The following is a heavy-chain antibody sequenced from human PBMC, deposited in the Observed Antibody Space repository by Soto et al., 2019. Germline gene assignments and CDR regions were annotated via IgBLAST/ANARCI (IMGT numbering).Heavy chain of an antibody. J-gene: IGHJ1*01. CDR1: GGTFSSYA. D-gene: IGHD3-22*01. CDR2: IFPIFGTA. V-gene: IGHV1-69*01. Sequence: QVQLVQSGAEVKKPGSSVKVSCKASGGTFSSYAISWVRQAPGQGLEWMGGIFPIFGTANYAQKFQGRVTITADESTSTAYMELSSLRSEDTAVYYCASSRGYYDSSGPLAEYFQHWGQGTLVTVSS. CDR3: ASSRGYYDSSGPLAEYFQH.